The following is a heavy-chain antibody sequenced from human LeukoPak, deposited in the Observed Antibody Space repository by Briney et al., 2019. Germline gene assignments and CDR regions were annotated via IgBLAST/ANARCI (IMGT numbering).Heavy chain of an antibody. CDR2: ISSSSSTM. Sequence: GGSLRLSCAASGFTFSSYSMNWVRQAPGKGLEWVSYISSSSSTMYYADSVKGRFTISRDNAKNSLYLQMNSLRAEDTAVYYCAREESITIFGVVKSYMDVWGKGTTVTVSS. CDR1: GFTFSSYS. D-gene: IGHD3-3*01. CDR3: AREESITIFGVVKSYMDV. J-gene: IGHJ6*03. V-gene: IGHV3-48*01.